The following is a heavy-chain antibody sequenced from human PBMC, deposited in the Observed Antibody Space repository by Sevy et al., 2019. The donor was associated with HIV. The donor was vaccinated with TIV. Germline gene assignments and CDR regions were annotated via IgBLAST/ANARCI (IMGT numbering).Heavy chain of an antibody. CDR2: ISYDGSNK. J-gene: IGHJ4*02. D-gene: IGHD3-22*01. CDR3: ARGSHQYDSSGYHLDY. Sequence: GGSLRLSCAASGFTFSSYAMHWVRQAPGKGLEWVAVISYDGSNKYYVDSVKGRLTISRDNSKKTLYLQMKSLRAEDTAVYYCARGSHQYDSSGYHLDYWGQGTLVTVSS. V-gene: IGHV3-30-3*01. CDR1: GFTFSSYA.